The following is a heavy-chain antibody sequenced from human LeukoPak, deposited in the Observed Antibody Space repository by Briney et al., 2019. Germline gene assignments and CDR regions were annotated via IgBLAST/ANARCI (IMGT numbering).Heavy chain of an antibody. V-gene: IGHV4-59*01. J-gene: IGHJ5*02. CDR1: GGSISSYY. CDR3: ARGNDPGYSYASFDP. Sequence: PSETLSLTSTVSGGSISSYYWSWIRQPPGKGLEWIGYIYYSGSTNYNPSLKSRVTISVDTSKNQFSLKLSSVTAADTAVYYCARGNDPGYSYASFDPWGQGTLVTVSS. D-gene: IGHD5-18*01. CDR2: IYYSGST.